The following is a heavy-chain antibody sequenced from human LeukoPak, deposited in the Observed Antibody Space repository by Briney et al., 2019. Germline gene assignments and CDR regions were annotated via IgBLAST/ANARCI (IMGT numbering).Heavy chain of an antibody. V-gene: IGHV3-23*01. CDR1: GFTFSSYA. Sequence: PGGSLRLSCAASGFTFSSYAMSWVRQAPGKGLEWVSIISGSGGSTYYADSVKGRFTISRDNSKNTLYLQMNSLRAEDTAVYYCAKGRLRIAAAGTGDYWGQGTLVTVSS. CDR3: AKGRLRIAAAGTGDY. J-gene: IGHJ4*02. CDR2: ISGSGGST. D-gene: IGHD6-13*01.